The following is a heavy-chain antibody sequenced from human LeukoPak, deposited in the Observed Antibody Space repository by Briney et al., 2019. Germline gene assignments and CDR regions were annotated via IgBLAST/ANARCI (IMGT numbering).Heavy chain of an antibody. Sequence: PGGSPRLSCAASGFTVSSKYMSWVRQAPGKGLEWVSIFYSGGDSTNYADSVKGRFTISRDNSKNTLYLQMNSLRADDTAVYYCARERYCGGDCYSFAFDVWGQGTVVTVSS. CDR3: ARERYCGGDCYSFAFDV. CDR2: FYSGGDST. D-gene: IGHD2-21*02. V-gene: IGHV3-66*01. J-gene: IGHJ3*01. CDR1: GFTVSSKY.